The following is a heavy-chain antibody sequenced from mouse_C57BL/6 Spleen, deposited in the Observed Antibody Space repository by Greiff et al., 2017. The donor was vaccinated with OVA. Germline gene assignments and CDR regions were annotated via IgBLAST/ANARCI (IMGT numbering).Heavy chain of an antibody. J-gene: IGHJ1*03. D-gene: IGHD6-1*01. CDR3: ARHPLSRHFDV. Sequence: EVQVVESGGGLVKPGGSLKLSCAASGFTFSDYGMHWVRQAPEKGLEWVAYISSGGSYTYYPDSVKGRFTISRDNAKNTLYLQMSSLKSEDTAMYYCARHPLSRHFDVWGTGTTVTVSS. V-gene: IGHV5-17*03. CDR1: GFTFSDYG. CDR2: ISSGGSYT.